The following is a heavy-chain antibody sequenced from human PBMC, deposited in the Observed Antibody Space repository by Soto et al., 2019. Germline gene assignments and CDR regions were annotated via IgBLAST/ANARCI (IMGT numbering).Heavy chain of an antibody. Sequence: GGSLRLSCAASGFTFSSYAMSWVRQAPGKGLEWVSAISGSGGSTYYADSVKGRFTISRDNSKNTLYLQMNSLRAEDTAVYYCAKDLEGGDYYYYGMEVWGQGTTVTVSS. J-gene: IGHJ6*02. V-gene: IGHV3-23*01. CDR1: GFTFSSYA. CDR3: AKDLEGGDYYYYGMEV. CDR2: ISGSGGST. D-gene: IGHD4-17*01.